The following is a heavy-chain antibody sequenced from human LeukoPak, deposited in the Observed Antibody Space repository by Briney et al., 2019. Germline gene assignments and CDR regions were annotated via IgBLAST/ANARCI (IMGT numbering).Heavy chain of an antibody. J-gene: IGHJ5*02. Sequence: GGSLRLSCAASGFTFSDYSMNWVRQAPGKGLEDLSYINSDGKTTWYADSVKGRFTASRDNSKNTLYLQMNSLRAEDTAVYYCAKAGYCSGGSCYSTNWFDPWGQGTLVTVSS. CDR2: INSDGKTT. V-gene: IGHV3-48*01. D-gene: IGHD2-15*01. CDR3: AKAGYCSGGSCYSTNWFDP. CDR1: GFTFSDYS.